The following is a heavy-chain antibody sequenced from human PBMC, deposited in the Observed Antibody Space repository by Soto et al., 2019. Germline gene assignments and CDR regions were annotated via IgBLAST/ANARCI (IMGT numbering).Heavy chain of an antibody. D-gene: IGHD1-1*01. CDR1: GFTFSSYA. CDR2: ISGSGGST. V-gene: IGHV3-23*01. CDR3: AKVLLDWNDFGWFDP. Sequence: PGGSLRLSCSASGFTFSSYAMSWVRQAPGKGLEWVSAISGSGGSTYYADSVKGRFTISRDNSKNTLYLQMNSLRAEDTAVYYCAKVLLDWNDFGWFDPWGQGTLVTVSS. J-gene: IGHJ5*02.